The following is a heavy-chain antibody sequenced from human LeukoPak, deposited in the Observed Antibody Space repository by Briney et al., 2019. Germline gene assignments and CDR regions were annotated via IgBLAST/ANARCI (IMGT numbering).Heavy chain of an antibody. D-gene: IGHD3-16*01. CDR2: ISAYNGNT. CDR3: ARAGMITFGGVQGAFDI. CDR1: GYTFTSYG. V-gene: IGHV1-18*01. Sequence: ASVKVSCKASGYTFTSYGISWVRQAPGQGLEWMGWISAYNGNTNYAQTLQGRVTMTTDTSTSTAYMELRSLRSDDTAVYHCARAGMITFGGVQGAFDIWGQGTMVTVSS. J-gene: IGHJ3*02.